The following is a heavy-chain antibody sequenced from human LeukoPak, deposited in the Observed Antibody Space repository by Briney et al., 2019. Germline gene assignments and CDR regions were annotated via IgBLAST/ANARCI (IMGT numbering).Heavy chain of an antibody. Sequence: GGSLRLSCAASGFTFSSYAMNWVRQAPGQGLEWMGWINTNTGNPTYAQGFTGRFVFSLDTSVSTAYLQISSLKAEDTAVYYCARDPASGDRFDYWGQGTVVTVSS. CDR1: GFTFSSYA. CDR2: INTNTGNP. CDR3: ARDPASGDRFDY. J-gene: IGHJ4*02. V-gene: IGHV7-4-1*02. D-gene: IGHD1-14*01.